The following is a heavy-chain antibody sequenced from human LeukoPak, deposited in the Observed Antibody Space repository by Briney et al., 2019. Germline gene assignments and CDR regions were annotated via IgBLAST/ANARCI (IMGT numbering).Heavy chain of an antibody. CDR2: ISSSSSYI. CDR3: ARSDQSPPLHFDY. V-gene: IGHV3-21*01. CDR1: GFTFSSYS. J-gene: IGHJ4*02. Sequence: NPGGFLRLSCAASGFTFSSYSMNWVRQAPGKGLEWVSSISSSSSYIYYADSVKGRFTISRDNAKNSLYLQMNSLRAEDTAVYYCARSDQSPPLHFDYWGQGTLVTVSS.